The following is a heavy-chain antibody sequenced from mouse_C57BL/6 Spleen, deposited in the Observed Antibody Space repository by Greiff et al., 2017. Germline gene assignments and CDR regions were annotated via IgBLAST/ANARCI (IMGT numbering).Heavy chain of an antibody. Sequence: VKLQQSGPELVKPGASVKISCKASGYAFSSSWMNWVKQRPGKGLEWIGRIYPGDGDTNYNGKFKGKATLTAAKSSSTAYLQLSSLTSEDSAVYFCARDYGSSYNAMDYWGQGTSVTVSS. CDR1: GYAFSSSW. CDR2: IYPGDGDT. V-gene: IGHV1-82*01. J-gene: IGHJ4*01. CDR3: ARDYGSSYNAMDY. D-gene: IGHD1-1*01.